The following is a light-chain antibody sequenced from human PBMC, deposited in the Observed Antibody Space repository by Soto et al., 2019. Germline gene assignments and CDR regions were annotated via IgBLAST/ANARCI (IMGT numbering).Light chain of an antibody. V-gene: IGKV3-20*01. J-gene: IGKJ5*01. CDR1: QSVISTY. Sequence: EIVLTRSPGTLSLSPGERATLSCVASQSVISTYLAWYQQKPGQAPRLLIYGASSRATGIPDRFSGSGSGTDFTLTISRLEPEDFAVYYCQQYGSSPITFGQGTRLEIK. CDR2: GAS. CDR3: QQYGSSPIT.